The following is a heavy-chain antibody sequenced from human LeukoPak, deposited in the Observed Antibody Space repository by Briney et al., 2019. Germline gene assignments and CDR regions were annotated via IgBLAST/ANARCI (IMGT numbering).Heavy chain of an antibody. D-gene: IGHD6-25*01. Sequence: SETLSLTCAVSGGSISSINWWSWVRQPPGKGLEWIGQIYHSGSTNYNSSLKSRVTISVDESKNQFSLKLSSVTAADTAVFYCARVAAATFFAFDIGGQGTVVTVSS. CDR3: ARVAAATFFAFDI. V-gene: IGHV4-4*02. CDR1: GGSISSINW. J-gene: IGHJ3*02. CDR2: IYHSGST.